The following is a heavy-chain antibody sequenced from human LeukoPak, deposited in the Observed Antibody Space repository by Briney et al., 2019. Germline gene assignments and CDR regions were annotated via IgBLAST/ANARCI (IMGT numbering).Heavy chain of an antibody. V-gene: IGHV3-53*01. Sequence: GGSLRHSCAASGFSVSNTYMSWVRQAPGKGLEWVSIIYSGGNTYYADSVKGRFTISRDNSKNTLYLQMNRLRPEDTAVYYCARGTVTAPDYWGQGTLVTVSS. CDR3: ARGTVTAPDY. D-gene: IGHD2-21*02. CDR2: IYSGGNT. J-gene: IGHJ4*02. CDR1: GFSVSNTY.